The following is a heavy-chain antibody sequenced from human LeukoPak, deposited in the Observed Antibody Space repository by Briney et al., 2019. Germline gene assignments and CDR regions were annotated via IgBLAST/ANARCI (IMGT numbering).Heavy chain of an antibody. CDR3: ARSLRFYDILTGPSDY. CDR1: GFTFSSYS. V-gene: IGHV3-21*05. Sequence: GGSLRLSCAASGFTFSSYSMNWVRQAPGKGLEWVSYISSSSSYIYYTDSVKGRFTISRDNAKNSLYLQMNSLRAEDTAVYYCARSLRFYDILTGPSDYWGQGTLVTVSS. CDR2: ISSSSSYI. D-gene: IGHD3-9*01. J-gene: IGHJ4*02.